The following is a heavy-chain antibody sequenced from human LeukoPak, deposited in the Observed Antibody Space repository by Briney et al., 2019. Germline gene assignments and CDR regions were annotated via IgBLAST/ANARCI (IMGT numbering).Heavy chain of an antibody. CDR1: GDSISSHY. V-gene: IGHV4-59*11. CDR2: IYYSGST. D-gene: IGHD3-16*01. Sequence: SDTLSLTCMEPGDSISSHYWSWIRQPPGKRLESIGYIYYSGSTNYNPSLKSRVTISVDTSKNQFSLKLSSVTAADTAVYYCARVMTSYYYYYYMDVWGKGTTVTVSS. J-gene: IGHJ6*03. CDR3: ARVMTSYYYYYYMDV.